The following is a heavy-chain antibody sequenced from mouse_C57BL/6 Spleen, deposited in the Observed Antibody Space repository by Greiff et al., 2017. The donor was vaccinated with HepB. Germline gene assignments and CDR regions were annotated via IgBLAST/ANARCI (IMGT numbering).Heavy chain of an antibody. V-gene: IGHV1-22*01. Sequence: EVQLQQSGPELVKPGASVKMSCKASGYTFTDYNMHWVKQSHGKSLEWIGYINPNNGGTSYNQKFKGKATLTVNKSSSTAYMELRSLTSEDSAVYYCARPYYSNYGYYAMDYWGQGTSVTVSS. CDR2: INPNNGGT. CDR3: ARPYYSNYGYYAMDY. J-gene: IGHJ4*01. D-gene: IGHD2-5*01. CDR1: GYTFTDYN.